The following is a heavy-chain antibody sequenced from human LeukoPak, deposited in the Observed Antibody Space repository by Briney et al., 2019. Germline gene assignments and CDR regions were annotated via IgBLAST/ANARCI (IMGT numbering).Heavy chain of an antibody. Sequence: PSETLSLTCTVSGGSISSSSYYWGWIRQPPGKGLEWIGSIYYSGSTYYNPSLKSRVTISVDTSKNQFSLKPSSVTAADTAVYYCASSIRFGSSWYDSLAFDIWGQGTMVTVSS. D-gene: IGHD6-13*01. CDR3: ASSIRFGSSWYDSLAFDI. CDR1: GGSISSSSYY. J-gene: IGHJ3*02. CDR2: IYYSGST. V-gene: IGHV4-39*07.